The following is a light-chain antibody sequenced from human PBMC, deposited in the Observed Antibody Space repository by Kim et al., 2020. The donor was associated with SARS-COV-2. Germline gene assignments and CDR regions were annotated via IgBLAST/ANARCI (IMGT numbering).Light chain of an antibody. Sequence: VSRGESATLSRRPSQSIYSHFAWYPQKPGQAPRLLIYGASTRATGVPARFSGSGSGTEFTLTISSLQSEDFAIYYCQQYHNWTPYTFGQGTKLEI. J-gene: IGKJ2*01. V-gene: IGKV3-15*01. CDR1: QSIYSH. CDR3: QQYHNWTPYT. CDR2: GAS.